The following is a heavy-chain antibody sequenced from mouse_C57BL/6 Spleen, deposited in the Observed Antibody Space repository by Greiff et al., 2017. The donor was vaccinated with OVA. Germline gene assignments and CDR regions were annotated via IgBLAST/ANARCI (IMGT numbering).Heavy chain of an antibody. CDR3: VMGLTDY. Sequence: EVTLVESGGGLVQPKGSLQLSCAASGFSFNTYAMTWVRQAPGKGLEWVARIRSKRHHYATSFADSVQDRFTISRDDSESMLYLQMNNLKTEDTAMYYCVMGLTDYWGQGTTLTVSS. V-gene: IGHV10-1*01. CDR1: GFSFNTYA. J-gene: IGHJ2*01. D-gene: IGHD2-4*01. CDR2: IRSKRHHYAT.